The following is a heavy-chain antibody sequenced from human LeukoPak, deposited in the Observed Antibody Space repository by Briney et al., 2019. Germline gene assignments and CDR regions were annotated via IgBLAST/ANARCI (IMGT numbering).Heavy chain of an antibody. J-gene: IGHJ2*01. CDR1: GGTFSSYA. D-gene: IGHD4-23*01. V-gene: IGHV1-18*01. Sequence: ASVKVSCKASGGTFSSYAISWVRQAPGQGLEWMGWNSGYKGNTKYAQKFQGRVTMTTDTSTSTAYMELRSLRSDDTAVYYCARDHGGKVDRYFDVWGRGTLVTVSS. CDR2: NSGYKGNT. CDR3: ARDHGGKVDRYFDV.